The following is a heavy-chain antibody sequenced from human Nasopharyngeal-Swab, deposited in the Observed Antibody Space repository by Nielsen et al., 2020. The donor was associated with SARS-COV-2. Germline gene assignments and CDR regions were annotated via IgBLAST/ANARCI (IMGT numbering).Heavy chain of an antibody. V-gene: IGHV2-70*11. CDR1: GFSLSTSGMC. D-gene: IGHD1-26*01. CDR3: ARTTRVVGGIAEFDN. Sequence: SGPTLVKPTQTLTLTCTFSGFSLSTSGMCVSWIRQAPGKALEWLARVDWDDDTYYRASLRTRLTISKDTFTNQVVLTMTNMDPVDTATYYYARTTRVVGGIAEFDNWGQGTLVTVSS. J-gene: IGHJ4*02. CDR2: VDWDDDT.